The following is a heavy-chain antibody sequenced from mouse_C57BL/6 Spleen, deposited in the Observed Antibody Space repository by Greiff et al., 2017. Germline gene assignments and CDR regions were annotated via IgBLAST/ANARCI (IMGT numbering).Heavy chain of an antibody. CDR2: ISDGGSYT. CDR3: ARDDDGYYGYAMDY. V-gene: IGHV5-4*01. J-gene: IGHJ4*01. Sequence: EVQLVESGGGLVKPGGSLKLSCAASGFTFSSYAMSWVRQTPEKRLEWVATISDGGSYTYYPDNVKGRFTISRENAKNNLYLQMSHLKSEDTAMYYCARDDDGYYGYAMDYWGQGTSVTVSS. D-gene: IGHD2-3*01. CDR1: GFTFSSYA.